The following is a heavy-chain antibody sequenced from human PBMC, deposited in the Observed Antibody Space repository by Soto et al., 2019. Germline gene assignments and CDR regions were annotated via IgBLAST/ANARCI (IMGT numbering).Heavy chain of an antibody. CDR2: IYQSGST. J-gene: IGHJ4*02. V-gene: IGHV4-4*02. CDR3: ARLVVPAASGYCSGGSCYPVDY. CDR1: GGSISSSNW. Sequence: QVQLQESGPGLVKPSGTLSLTCAVSGGSISSSNWWSWVRQPPGKGLEWIGDIYQSGSTNYNPSLKGRVTISVDKSKNQFSLKLSSVTAAETAVYYCARLVVPAASGYCSGGSCYPVDYWGQGTLVTVSS. D-gene: IGHD2-15*01.